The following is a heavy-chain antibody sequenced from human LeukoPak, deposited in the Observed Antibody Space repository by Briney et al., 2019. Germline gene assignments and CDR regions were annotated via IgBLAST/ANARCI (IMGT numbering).Heavy chain of an antibody. Sequence: SETLSLTCTVSGGSISSYYWSWIRQPPGKGLEWIGYIYTSGITNYHPSLKSRVTISVDTSKNQFSLKLSSVTAADTAVYYCARRVAVAGGGWYFDYWGQGTLVTVSS. J-gene: IGHJ4*02. CDR3: ARRVAVAGGGWYFDY. D-gene: IGHD6-19*01. V-gene: IGHV4-4*09. CDR2: IYTSGIT. CDR1: GGSISSYY.